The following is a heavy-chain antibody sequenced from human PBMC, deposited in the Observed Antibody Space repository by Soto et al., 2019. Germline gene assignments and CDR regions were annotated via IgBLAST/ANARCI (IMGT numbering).Heavy chain of an antibody. J-gene: IGHJ6*02. D-gene: IGHD3-3*01. CDR3: AKDSWAIFGVPAGEYYAMDV. V-gene: IGHV3-23*01. CDR1: GFTFENYA. Sequence: XESLVLSCVASGFTFENYAMSWVRQAAGKGLEWVSAISGSGGTTYYSDSVKGRFTISRDNSKNTVYLQMNDLRVEDAAEYFCAKDSWAIFGVPAGEYYAMDVWGQGTTVTVSS. CDR2: ISGSGGTT.